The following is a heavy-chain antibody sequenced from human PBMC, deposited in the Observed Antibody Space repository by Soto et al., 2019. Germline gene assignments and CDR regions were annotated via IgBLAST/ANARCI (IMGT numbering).Heavy chain of an antibody. CDR2: FHSSGAT. J-gene: IGHJ4*01. D-gene: IGHD3-10*01. Sequence: SETLSLTCTVSGGSISSADYYWSWIRQPPGKGLEWIGYFHSSGATYKDPSLKSRVTISVDTSKNQIPLKLDSVTAADTAVYYCASIWFGDFDYWGHGTLVTVSS. V-gene: IGHV4-30-4*01. CDR1: GGSISSADYY. CDR3: ASIWFGDFDY.